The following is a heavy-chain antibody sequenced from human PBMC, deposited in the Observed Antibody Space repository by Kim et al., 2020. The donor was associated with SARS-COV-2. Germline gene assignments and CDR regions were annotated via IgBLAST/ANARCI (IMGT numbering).Heavy chain of an antibody. Sequence: GGSLRLSCSASGFTFSSYAMHWVRQAPGKGLEYVSAISSNGGSTYYADSVKGRFTISRDNSKNTLYLQMSSLRAEDTAVYYCVNMRIAAAGIGGFYYYYYGMDVWGQGTTVTVSS. CDR2: ISSNGGST. CDR3: VNMRIAAAGIGGFYYYYYGMDV. CDR1: GFTFSSYA. J-gene: IGHJ6*02. D-gene: IGHD6-13*01. V-gene: IGHV3-64D*06.